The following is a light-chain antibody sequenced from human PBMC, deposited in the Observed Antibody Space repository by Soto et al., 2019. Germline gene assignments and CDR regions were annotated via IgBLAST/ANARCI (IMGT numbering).Light chain of an antibody. Sequence: DIQMTHSPSTLSASVGDRVTITCRASQSISSWLAWYQQKPGKAPKLLIYKTSILENGVPSRFSGSGSGTEFTLSISSLQPDDFATYYCHQYNSYWTFGQGTKVDIK. CDR3: HQYNSYWT. J-gene: IGKJ1*01. CDR2: KTS. CDR1: QSISSW. V-gene: IGKV1-5*03.